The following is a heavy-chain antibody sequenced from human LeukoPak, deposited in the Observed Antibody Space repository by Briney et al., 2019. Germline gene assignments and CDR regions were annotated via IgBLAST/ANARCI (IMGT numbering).Heavy chain of an antibody. CDR1: GGSISSGSYY. CDR2: IYTSGST. CDR3: ARGKRPAALFDY. D-gene: IGHD2-2*01. J-gene: IGHJ4*02. V-gene: IGHV4-61*02. Sequence: SETLSLTCTVSGGSISSGSYYWSWIRQPAGKGLEWIGRIYTSGSTNYNPSLKSRVTISVDTSKNQFSLKLSSVTAADTAVYYCARGKRPAALFDYWGQGTLVNVSS.